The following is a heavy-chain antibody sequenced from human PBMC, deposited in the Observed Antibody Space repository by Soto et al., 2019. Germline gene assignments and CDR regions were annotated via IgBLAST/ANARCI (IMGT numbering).Heavy chain of an antibody. D-gene: IGHD3-22*01. J-gene: IGHJ6*02. V-gene: IGHV3-23*01. CDR3: AKPITMIVVVITTGYYYGMDV. CDR2: ISGSGGST. CDR1: GFTFSSYA. Sequence: GGSLRLSCAASGFTFSSYAMSCVRQATGKGLEWVSAISGSGGSTYYADSVKGRFTISRDNSKNTLYLQMNSLRAEDTAVYYCAKPITMIVVVITTGYYYGMDVWGQGTTVTVSS.